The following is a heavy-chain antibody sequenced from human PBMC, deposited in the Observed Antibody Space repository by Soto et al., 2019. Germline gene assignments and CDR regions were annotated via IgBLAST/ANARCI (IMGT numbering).Heavy chain of an antibody. CDR2: IYYSGST. V-gene: IGHV4-31*03. J-gene: IGHJ6*03. D-gene: IGHD5-12*01. CDR1: GGSISSGGYY. Sequence: SETLSLTCTVSGGSISSGGYYWSWIRQHPGKGLEWIGYIYYSGSTYYNPSLKSRVTISVDTSKNQFSLKLSSVTAADTAVYYCARIGSGYGLYYYYMDVWGKGTTVTVSS. CDR3: ARIGSGYGLYYYYMDV.